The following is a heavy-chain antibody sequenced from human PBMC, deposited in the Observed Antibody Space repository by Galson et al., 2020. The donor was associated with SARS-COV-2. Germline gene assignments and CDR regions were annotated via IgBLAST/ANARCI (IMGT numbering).Heavy chain of an antibody. V-gene: IGHV4-39*01. J-gene: IGHJ5*02. CDR2: IYYIGST. Sequence: SETLSLTCTVSGGSISSSSYYWGWIRQPPGKGLEWIGSIYYIGSTYYNPSLKSRVTISVDTSKNQFSLKLSSVTAADTAVYYCERALPWYSGSYYLRGVGGYVDPWGQGTLVTVSS. D-gene: IGHD1-26*01. CDR1: GGSISSSSYY. CDR3: ERALPWYSGSYYLRGVGGYVDP.